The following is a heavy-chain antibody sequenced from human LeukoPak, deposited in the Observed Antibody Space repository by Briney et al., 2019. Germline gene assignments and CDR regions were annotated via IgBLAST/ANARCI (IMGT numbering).Heavy chain of an antibody. Sequence: SQTLSLTCAISGDSVSSNSAAWNWIRQSPSRGLEWLGKTSYRSTWSNEYALSVKSRITINSDTSKNQFSLQLNSVTPEDTAMYYCARSRNWGFDYWGQGTLVTVSS. CDR3: ARSRNWGFDY. D-gene: IGHD7-27*01. CDR2: TSYRSTWSN. CDR1: GDSVSSNSAA. J-gene: IGHJ4*02. V-gene: IGHV6-1*01.